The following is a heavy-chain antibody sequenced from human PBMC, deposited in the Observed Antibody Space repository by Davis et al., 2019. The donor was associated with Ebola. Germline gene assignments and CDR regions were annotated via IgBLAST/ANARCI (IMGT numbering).Heavy chain of an antibody. CDR2: IYYSGST. CDR3: ARLTVDTAMASPSSYYYYYGMDV. Sequence: PSETLSLTCTVSGGSISSSSYYWGWIRQPPGKGLEWIGSIYYSGSTYYNPSLKSRVTISVDTSKNQFSLKLSSVTAADTAVYYCARLTVDTAMASPSSYYYYYGMDVWGQGTTVTVSS. D-gene: IGHD5-18*01. CDR1: GGSISSSSYY. V-gene: IGHV4-39*01. J-gene: IGHJ6*02.